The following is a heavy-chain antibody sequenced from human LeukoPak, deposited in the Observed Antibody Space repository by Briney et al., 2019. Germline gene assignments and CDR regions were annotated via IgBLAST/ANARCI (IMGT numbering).Heavy chain of an antibody. J-gene: IGHJ4*02. CDR3: ARGPGGTGGWYYFDY. V-gene: IGHV3-30*03. CDR2: ISYDGSNK. CDR1: GFTFSSYG. D-gene: IGHD1-1*01. Sequence: GGSLRLSCAASGFTFSSYGMHWVRQAPGKGLEWVAVISYDGSNKYYADSVKGRFTISRDNAKNSLYLQMNSLRDEDTAVYYCARGPGGTGGWYYFDYWGQGTLVTVSS.